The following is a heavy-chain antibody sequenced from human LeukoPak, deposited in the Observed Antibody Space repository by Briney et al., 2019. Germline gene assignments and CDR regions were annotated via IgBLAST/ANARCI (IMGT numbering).Heavy chain of an antibody. Sequence: GGSLRLSCAASGFTFSSTSMNWVRQAPGKGLEWVSSIISSSSYIYYADSVKGRFTISRDNAKNSLYLQMNSMRAEDTAVYYCARDRRRGFDYWGQGTLVTVSS. V-gene: IGHV3-21*01. D-gene: IGHD1-1*01. CDR1: GFTFSSTS. CDR3: ARDRRRGFDY. J-gene: IGHJ4*02. CDR2: IISSSSYI.